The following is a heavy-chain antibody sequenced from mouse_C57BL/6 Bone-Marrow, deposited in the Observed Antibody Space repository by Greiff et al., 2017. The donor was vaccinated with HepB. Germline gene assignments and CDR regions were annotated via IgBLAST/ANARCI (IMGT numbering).Heavy chain of an antibody. CDR2: IHPNSGST. V-gene: IGHV1-64*01. CDR3: ASITTLVSHYHYYKDY. D-gene: IGHD1-1*01. J-gene: IGHJ4*01. Sequence: QVQLQQSGAELVKPGASVKLSCKASGYTFTSYWMHWVKQSPGQGLEWIGLIHPNSGSTNYNEKFKCKATLTVDKSASTAYRQLSRLTSEHHAVFDYASITTLVSHYHYYKDYWGRGTSITVS. CDR1: GYTFTSYW.